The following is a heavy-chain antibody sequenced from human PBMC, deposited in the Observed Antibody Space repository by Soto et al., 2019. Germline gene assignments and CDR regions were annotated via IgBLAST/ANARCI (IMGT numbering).Heavy chain of an antibody. V-gene: IGHV4-39*01. Sequence: QLQLQESGPGLVQPSETLSLTCTISGGSFSSDIYYWGWIRQPPGKGLEWIGSIDYSETTSYNPSLRSRVTISVDTSKTQFFLRLSSVTASATGDYLCARRGGYCCGGACDFWGEGTQVIVSS. CDR1: GGSFSSDIYY. J-gene: IGHJ4*02. CDR3: ARRGGYCCGGACDF. CDR2: IDYSETT. D-gene: IGHD2-15*01.